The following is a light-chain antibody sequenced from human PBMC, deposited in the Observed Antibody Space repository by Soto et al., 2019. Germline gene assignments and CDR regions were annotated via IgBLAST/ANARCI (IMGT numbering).Light chain of an antibody. Sequence: QSALTQPASVSGSPGQSITISCTGTSSDVGGYNYVSWYQQHPGKAPKLMIYDVGNRPSGVSNRFSGSKSGNTASLTISGLQAEDEADYYCSSYPSSSTLFGTGTKLTVL. CDR3: SSYPSSSTL. V-gene: IGLV2-14*01. CDR2: DVG. J-gene: IGLJ1*01. CDR1: SSDVGGYNY.